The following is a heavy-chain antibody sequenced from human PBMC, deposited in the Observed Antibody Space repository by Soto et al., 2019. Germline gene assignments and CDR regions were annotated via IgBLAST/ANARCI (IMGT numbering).Heavy chain of an antibody. CDR3: ARGSSIAGLYYGMDV. CDR1: GGSISSGGYY. D-gene: IGHD6-6*01. Sequence: QVQLQESGPGLVKPSQTLSLTCTVSGGSISSGGYYWTWIRQHPGKGLEWIGYNYYSGITYYNPSLKSRVTISRDTSKNQFSLKLSSVTAADTAVYYCARGSSIAGLYYGMDVWGQGTPVTVSS. J-gene: IGHJ6*02. CDR2: NYYSGIT. V-gene: IGHV4-31*03.